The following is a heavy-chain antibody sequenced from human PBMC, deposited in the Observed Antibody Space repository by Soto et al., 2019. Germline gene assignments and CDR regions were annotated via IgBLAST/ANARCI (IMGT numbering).Heavy chain of an antibody. J-gene: IGHJ6*02. Sequence: VQLVESGGGVVQPGRSLRLSCAASGFTFSSYAMHWVRQAPGKGLEWVAVISYDGSNKYYADSVKGRFTISRDNSKNTLYLQMNSLRAEDTAVYYCARDRVVIIGGAGYYGMDVWGQGTTVTVSS. CDR3: ARDRVVIIGGAGYYGMDV. D-gene: IGHD3-3*01. V-gene: IGHV3-30-3*01. CDR1: GFTFSSYA. CDR2: ISYDGSNK.